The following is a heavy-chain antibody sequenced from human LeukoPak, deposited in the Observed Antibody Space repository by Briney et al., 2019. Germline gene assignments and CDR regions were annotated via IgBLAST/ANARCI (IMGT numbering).Heavy chain of an antibody. CDR1: GFTFSSYS. D-gene: IGHD6-13*01. V-gene: IGHV3-21*01. J-gene: IGHJ1*01. Sequence: GGSLRLSCAASGFTFSSYSMNWVRQAPGKGLEWVSSISSSSSYIYYADSVKGRFTISRDNAKNSLYLQMNSLRAEDTAVYYCARGSHAYSSSWLTKTDYFQHWGQGTLVTVSS. CDR3: ARGSHAYSSSWLTKTDYFQH. CDR2: ISSSSSYI.